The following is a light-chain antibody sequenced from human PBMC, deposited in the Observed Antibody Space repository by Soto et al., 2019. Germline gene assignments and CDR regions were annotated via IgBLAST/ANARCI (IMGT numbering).Light chain of an antibody. J-gene: IGKJ5*01. CDR3: HSRA. Sequence: DIQMTQSPSSLSASVGDRVTITCRASQSISSYLNWYQQKPGKAPKLLIYDATTLESGVPSRFSGSGSETEFTLTISRLQPDDFATYFCHSRAFGQGTRLEI. CDR1: QSISSY. V-gene: IGKV1-39*01. CDR2: DAT.